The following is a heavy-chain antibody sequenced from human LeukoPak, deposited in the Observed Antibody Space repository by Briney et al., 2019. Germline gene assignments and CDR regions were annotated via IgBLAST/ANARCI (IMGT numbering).Heavy chain of an antibody. Sequence: PGGSLRLSCATSGFTFSNYWMSWVRQAPGKGLEWVANIKEDGSETYYVDSVKGRFTISRDNVKSSLCLQMNGLRVEDTAVYYCATYGMMVEATDYWGQGTLVTASS. CDR1: GFTFSNYW. CDR3: ATYGMMVEATDY. J-gene: IGHJ4*02. D-gene: IGHD2-15*01. CDR2: IKEDGSET. V-gene: IGHV3-7*01.